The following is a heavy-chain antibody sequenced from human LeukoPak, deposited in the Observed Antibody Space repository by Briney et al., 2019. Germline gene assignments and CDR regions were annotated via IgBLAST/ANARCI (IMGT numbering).Heavy chain of an antibody. J-gene: IGHJ4*02. CDR3: ARDLSPTACAYDY. V-gene: IGHV3-21*01. CDR2: ITISGTYI. Sequence: GGSLRLSCAASGFILSDYNMNWVRQAPGKGLEWVSFITISGTYITYADSVKGRFTISRDNAKNSLYLQMNSLRAEDTAVYYCARDLSPTACAYDYWGQGTLVTVSS. D-gene: IGHD2/OR15-2a*01. CDR1: GFILSDYN.